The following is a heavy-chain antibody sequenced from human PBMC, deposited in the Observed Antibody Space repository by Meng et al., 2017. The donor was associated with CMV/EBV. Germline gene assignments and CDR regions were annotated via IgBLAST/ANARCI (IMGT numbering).Heavy chain of an antibody. CDR1: IRRGDYY. Sequence: IRRGDYYWSSLRQHPRKGLEWLWSIYYSGSPYYHPSLKSRVTISVDTSKNQFSLKLSSVTAADTAVYYCARAAGDYGGNSGGNFDYWGQGTLVTVSS. D-gene: IGHD4-23*01. CDR2: IYYSGSP. J-gene: IGHJ4*02. V-gene: IGHV4-30-4*06. CDR3: ARAAGDYGGNSGGNFDY.